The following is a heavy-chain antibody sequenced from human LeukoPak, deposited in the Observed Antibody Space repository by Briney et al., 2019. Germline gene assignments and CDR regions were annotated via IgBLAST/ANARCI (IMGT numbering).Heavy chain of an antibody. CDR1: GYSFTSYW. Sequence: GESMKISCKGSGYSFTSYWIGWVRQLPGKGLEWMGIIYPGDSDTRYSPSFQGQVTISADKSISTAYLQWSSLKASDTATYYCARQKTVGANDAFDIWGQGTMVTVSS. V-gene: IGHV5-51*01. J-gene: IGHJ3*02. CDR2: IYPGDSDT. CDR3: ARQKTVGANDAFDI. D-gene: IGHD1-26*01.